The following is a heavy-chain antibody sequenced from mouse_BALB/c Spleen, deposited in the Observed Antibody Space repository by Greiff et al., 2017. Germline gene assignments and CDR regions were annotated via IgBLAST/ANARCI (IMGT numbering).Heavy chain of an antibody. V-gene: IGHV1-18*01. CDR2: INPYNGGT. J-gene: IGHJ3*01. CDR3: ARGELYDGYYVFAD. CDR1: GYSFTGYT. D-gene: IGHD2-3*01. Sequence: EVKLQESGPELVKPGASMKISCKASGYSFTGYTMNWVKQSHGKNLEWIGLINPYNGGTSYNQKFKGKATLTVDKSSSTAYMELLSLTSEDSAVYYCARGELYDGYYVFADWGQGTLVTVSA.